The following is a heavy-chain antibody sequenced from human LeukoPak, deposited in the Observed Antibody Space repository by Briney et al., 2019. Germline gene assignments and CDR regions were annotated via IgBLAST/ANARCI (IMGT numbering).Heavy chain of an antibody. V-gene: IGHV3-7*04. D-gene: IGHD3-22*01. CDR3: AMGYSDSSGIDY. J-gene: IGHJ4*02. Sequence: GGSLRLSCAASGFTFSNCWMTWVRQAPGEGLEWVANIKQDGNEKYYVDSVKGRLTVSRDNAKNSLYLQMNSLRAEDTAVYYCAMGYSDSSGIDYWGQGTLVTVSS. CDR1: GFTFSNCW. CDR2: IKQDGNEK.